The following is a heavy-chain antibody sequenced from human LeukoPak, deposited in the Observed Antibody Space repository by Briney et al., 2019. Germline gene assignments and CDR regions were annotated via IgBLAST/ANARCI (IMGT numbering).Heavy chain of an antibody. Sequence: SETLSLTCAVYGGSFSGYYWSWIRQPPGKGLEWIGEINHSGSTNYNPSFKSRVTISVGTSKNQFSLKLSSVTAADTAVYYCARGRSGLVGAPQGRWFDYWGQGTLVTVSS. D-gene: IGHD1-26*01. CDR1: GGSFSGYY. CDR2: INHSGST. V-gene: IGHV4-34*01. J-gene: IGHJ4*02. CDR3: ARGRSGLVGAPQGRWFDY.